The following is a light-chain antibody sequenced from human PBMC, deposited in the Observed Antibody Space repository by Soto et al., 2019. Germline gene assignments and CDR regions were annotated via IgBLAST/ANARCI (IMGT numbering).Light chain of an antibody. CDR3: QSYDSSLSGFVV. V-gene: IGLV1-40*01. J-gene: IGLJ2*01. CDR2: GNS. Sequence: QLVLTQPPSVSGAPGQRVTISCTGSSSNIGAGYDVHWYQQLPGTAPKLLIYGNSHRPSGVPDRFSGSKSGTSASLAITGLQAEDEADYYCQSYDSSLSGFVVFGGGTKPTVL. CDR1: SSNIGAGYD.